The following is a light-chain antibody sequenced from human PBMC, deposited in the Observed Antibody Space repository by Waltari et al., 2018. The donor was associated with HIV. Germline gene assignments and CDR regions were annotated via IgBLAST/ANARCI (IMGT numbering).Light chain of an antibody. J-gene: IGKJ2*01. CDR1: ESVYTY. V-gene: IGKV1-39*01. CDR3: QQSYNTVVFT. Sequence: IRLTQFPSSLSASVGDRVNITCRASESVYTYLHWYQQKPGKAPKILIHGASRVQNGVPPRFSGGGYGTEFTLTIDNLRPEDFATYCCQQSYNTVVFTFGQGT. CDR2: GAS.